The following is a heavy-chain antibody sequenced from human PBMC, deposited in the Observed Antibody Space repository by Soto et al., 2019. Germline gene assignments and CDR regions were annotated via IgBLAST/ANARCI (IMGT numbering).Heavy chain of an antibody. D-gene: IGHD3-22*01. V-gene: IGHV1-2*02. CDR1: GYTFTGYY. Sequence: AVKVSCKASGYTFTGYYMHWVRQAPAQELAWMGWINPNSGGTNYAQKFQGRVTITRETSISTAYLERRRMRSDDTAVYYCARAYSSGWAQGRYYYYSSSRPPSYGFDYWGQGTLVTVSS. CDR3: ARAYSSGWAQGRYYYYSSSRPPSYGFDY. J-gene: IGHJ4*02. CDR2: INPNSGGT.